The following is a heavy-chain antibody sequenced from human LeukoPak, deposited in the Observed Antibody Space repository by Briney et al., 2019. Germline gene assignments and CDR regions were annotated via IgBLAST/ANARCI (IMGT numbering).Heavy chain of an antibody. Sequence: ASVKVSCKASGYTFTSYGISWVRQAPGQGLEWMGWISAYNGNTNYAQKLQGRVTMTTDTSTSTAYMELRSLRSDDTAVYYCARDKGEYYDFWSGSEYWGQGTLVTVSS. V-gene: IGHV1-18*01. CDR3: ARDKGEYYDFWSGSEY. CDR1: GYTFTSYG. J-gene: IGHJ4*02. D-gene: IGHD3-3*01. CDR2: ISAYNGNT.